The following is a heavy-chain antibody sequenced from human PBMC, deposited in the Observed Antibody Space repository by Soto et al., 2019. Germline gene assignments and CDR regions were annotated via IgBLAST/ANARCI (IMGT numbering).Heavy chain of an antibody. CDR2: IYSGGST. Sequence: PGGSLRLSCAASGFTVSSNYMSWVRQAPGKGLEWVSVIYSGGSTYYADSAKGRFTISRDNSKNTLYLQMNSLRAEDTAVYYCAREGYCTNGVCYNDYWGQGTLVTVSS. J-gene: IGHJ4*02. V-gene: IGHV3-53*01. CDR1: GFTVSSNY. D-gene: IGHD2-8*01. CDR3: AREGYCTNGVCYNDY.